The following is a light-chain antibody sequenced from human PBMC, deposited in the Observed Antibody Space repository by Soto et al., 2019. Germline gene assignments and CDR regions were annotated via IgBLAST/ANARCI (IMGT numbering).Light chain of an antibody. J-gene: IGKJ1*01. Sequence: THSPAILSFXPXXXXAXXXTACQSVVASYLAWYQHKPGQAPRLLIYGASNRATGIPDRFSGSGSGTDLTLTISRLEPEDFAVYYCLQYGSSPRTFGQGTKVDIK. CDR2: GAS. CDR3: LQYGSSPRT. V-gene: IGKV3-20*01. CDR1: QSVVASY.